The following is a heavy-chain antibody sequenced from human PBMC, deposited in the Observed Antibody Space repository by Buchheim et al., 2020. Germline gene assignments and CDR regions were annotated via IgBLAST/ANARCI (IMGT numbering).Heavy chain of an antibody. CDR3: ARDADYDFWSGYDRGYYFDY. J-gene: IGHJ4*02. V-gene: IGHV1-46*01. D-gene: IGHD3-3*01. CDR1: GYTFTSYY. CDR2: INPSGGST. Sequence: QVQLVQSGAEVKKPGASVKVSCKASGYTFTSYYMHWVRQAPGQGLEWMGIINPSGGSTSYAQKFQGRVTRTRDTSTRTVYMELSSLRSEDTAVYYCARDADYDFWSGYDRGYYFDYWGQGTL.